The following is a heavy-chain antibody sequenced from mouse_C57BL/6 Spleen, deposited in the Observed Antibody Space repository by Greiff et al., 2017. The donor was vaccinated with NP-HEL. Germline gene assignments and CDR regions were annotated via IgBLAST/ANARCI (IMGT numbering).Heavy chain of an antibody. CDR3: GRDYGSRRGYFDY. CDR2: IHPNSGST. V-gene: IGHV1-64*01. J-gene: IGHJ2*01. D-gene: IGHD1-1*01. CDR1: GYTFTSYW. Sequence: QVQLKQPGAELVKPGASVKLSCKASGYTFTSYWMHWVKQRPGQGLEWIGMIHPNSGSTNYNEKFKSKATLTVDKSSSTAYMQLSSLTSEDSAVYYCGRDYGSRRGYFDYWGQGTTLTVSS.